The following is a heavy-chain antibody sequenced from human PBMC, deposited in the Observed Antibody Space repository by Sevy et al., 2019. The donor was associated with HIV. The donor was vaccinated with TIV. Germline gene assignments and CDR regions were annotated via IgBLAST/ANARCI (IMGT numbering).Heavy chain of an antibody. CDR1: GFTFSDHY. D-gene: IGHD2-21*01. Sequence: GGSLRLSCAASGFTFSDHYVDWVRQAPGKGLEWVGRIRNRPNRHTTEYAASVEGRFTISRDDSKNSLYLQMNSLKTEDSAVYYCVRGPNCGVGGCQQISPYCLDVWGKWATVTVSS. CDR2: IRNRPNRHTT. CDR3: VRGPNCGVGGCQQISPYCLDV. V-gene: IGHV3-72*01. J-gene: IGHJ6*03.